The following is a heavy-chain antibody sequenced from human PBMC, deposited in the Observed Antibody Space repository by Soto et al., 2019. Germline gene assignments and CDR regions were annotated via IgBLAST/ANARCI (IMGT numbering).Heavy chain of an antibody. D-gene: IGHD6-19*01. J-gene: IGHJ3*02. CDR3: ARVVGSSGWYYGSFDI. V-gene: IGHV4-34*01. CDR2: INQSGST. CDR1: GGSFSGSY. Sequence: PSETLSLTCAVYGGSFSGSYWNWIRQPPWKGLEWIGEINQSGSTNYNPSLKSRVTISVDTSKNQFSLKLSSVTAADSAVYYCARVVGSSGWYYGSFDIWGPGTMVTVSS.